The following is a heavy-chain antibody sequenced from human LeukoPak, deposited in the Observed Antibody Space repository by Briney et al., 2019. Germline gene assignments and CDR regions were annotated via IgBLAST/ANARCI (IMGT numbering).Heavy chain of an antibody. CDR1: GFTLSNHA. V-gene: IGHV3-13*01. CDR2: VGIAGDT. D-gene: IGHD4-23*01. Sequence: GGSLRLSCAASGFTLSNHAMHWVRRATGKGLEWVSAVGIAGDTFYPGSVKGRFTISRDNSKNTLYLQMNSLRAEDTAVYYCARATTVITPIDFWGQGTLVTVSS. J-gene: IGHJ4*02. CDR3: ARATTVITPIDF.